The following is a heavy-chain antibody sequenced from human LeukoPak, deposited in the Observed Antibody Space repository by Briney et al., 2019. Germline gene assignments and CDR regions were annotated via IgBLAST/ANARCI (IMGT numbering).Heavy chain of an antibody. CDR2: ISYSGSA. J-gene: IGHJ4*02. CDR3: ARLQGRGDNYLDF. Sequence: WETLSLTCTLSGHSNSPYYWRCLPHPPGKGLERIGYISYSGSANYTSSLESLKSRVTFSVDTSKNQFSLTLSSVTAADTAFYYCARLQGRGDNYLDFWGQGALVTVSS. V-gene: IGHV4-59*08. CDR1: GHSNSPYY. D-gene: IGHD7-27*01.